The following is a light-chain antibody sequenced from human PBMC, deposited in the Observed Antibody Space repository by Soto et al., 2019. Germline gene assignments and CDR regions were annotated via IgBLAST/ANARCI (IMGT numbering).Light chain of an antibody. CDR3: QPYGSSPRIT. V-gene: IGKV3-20*01. Sequence: EIVLTQSPGTLSLSPGERVTLSCRASQSVSSYLAWYQQKPGQAPRLLIYGASSRATGIPDRFSGSGSGTDFTLTISRLEPEDFAVYYCQPYGSSPRITFGQGTRLEIK. CDR1: QSVSSY. CDR2: GAS. J-gene: IGKJ5*01.